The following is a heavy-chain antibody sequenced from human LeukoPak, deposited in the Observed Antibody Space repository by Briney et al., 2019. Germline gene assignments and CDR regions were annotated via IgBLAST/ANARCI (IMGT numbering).Heavy chain of an antibody. CDR3: ATLIDSVIAISIDY. J-gene: IGHJ4*02. D-gene: IGHD2-21*01. Sequence: ASVKVSCKVSGYTLTELSMHWVRQAPGKGLEWMGGFDPEDGETIYAQKFQGRVTMTEDTSTDTAYMELSSLRSEDTAVYYCATLIDSVIAISIDYGAQGTRVTAS. V-gene: IGHV1-24*01. CDR1: GYTLTELS. CDR2: FDPEDGET.